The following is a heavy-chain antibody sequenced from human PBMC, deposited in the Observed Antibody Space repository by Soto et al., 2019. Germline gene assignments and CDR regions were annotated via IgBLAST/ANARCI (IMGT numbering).Heavy chain of an antibody. Sequence: GESLKISWKCSRYTSTDYFIGWVRQMPGKGMEYMGNIYAGASDTRYSASFECRVNMSVDKSISTAYLHLSSMKASDTAMYCCARQRPLDSSGLYNWGQGTLVTVSS. CDR1: RYTSTDYF. J-gene: IGHJ4*02. CDR2: IYAGASDT. V-gene: IGHV5-51*01. D-gene: IGHD6-19*01. CDR3: ARQRPLDSSGLYN.